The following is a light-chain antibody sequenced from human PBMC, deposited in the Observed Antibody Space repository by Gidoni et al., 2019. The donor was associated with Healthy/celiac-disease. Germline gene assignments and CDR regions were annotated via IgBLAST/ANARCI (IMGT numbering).Light chain of an antibody. V-gene: IGKV3D-11*01. Sequence: EIVLTQSPATLSLSPGERATLSCRASQGVSRYLAWYQQKPGHAPRLLIYDASNRATGIPARFSGSGPGTDFTLTISSLEPEDFAVYYCQQRSNWQLTFGGGTKVEIK. CDR3: QQRSNWQLT. CDR2: DAS. J-gene: IGKJ4*01. CDR1: QGVSRY.